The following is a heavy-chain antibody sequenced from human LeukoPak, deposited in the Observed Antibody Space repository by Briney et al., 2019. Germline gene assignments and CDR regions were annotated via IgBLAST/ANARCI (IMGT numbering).Heavy chain of an antibody. V-gene: IGHV3-9*01. J-gene: IGHJ5*02. D-gene: IGHD1-26*01. CDR3: AKRHSGGVLWFDP. Sequence: GGSLRLSCAASGFTFDDYAMHWVRQAPGKGLEWVSGISWNSGSIGYADSVKGRFTISRDNAKNSLYLQMNSLRAEDTAVYYCAKRHSGGVLWFDPWGQGTPVTVSS. CDR1: GFTFDDYA. CDR2: ISWNSGSI.